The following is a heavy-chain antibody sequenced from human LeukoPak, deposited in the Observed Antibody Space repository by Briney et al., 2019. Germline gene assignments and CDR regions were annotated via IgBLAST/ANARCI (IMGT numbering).Heavy chain of an antibody. CDR1: GYTFTSYG. Sequence: ASVKVSCKASGYTFTSYGISWVRQAPGQGLEWMGWISAYNGNTNYAQKLQGRVTMTTDTSTSTAYMELRSLRSDDTAVYYCARDNCGGDCYIHYFDYWGQGTLVTVSS. CDR2: ISAYNGNT. CDR3: ARDNCGGDCYIHYFDY. J-gene: IGHJ4*02. V-gene: IGHV1-18*01. D-gene: IGHD2-21*02.